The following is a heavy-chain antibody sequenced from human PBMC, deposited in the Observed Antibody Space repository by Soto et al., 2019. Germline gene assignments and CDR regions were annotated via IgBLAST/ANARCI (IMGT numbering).Heavy chain of an antibody. J-gene: IGHJ5*02. V-gene: IGHV4-59*12. Sequence: PSETLSLTCTVSGGSISNAYWSWIRQPPGKGLEWIGEIYHSGSTNYNPSLKSRVTISVDKSKNQFSLKLSSVTAADTAVYYCARDGGYCSGGSCYSWFDPWGQGTLVTVSS. CDR2: IYHSGST. D-gene: IGHD2-15*01. CDR1: GGSISNAY. CDR3: ARDGGYCSGGSCYSWFDP.